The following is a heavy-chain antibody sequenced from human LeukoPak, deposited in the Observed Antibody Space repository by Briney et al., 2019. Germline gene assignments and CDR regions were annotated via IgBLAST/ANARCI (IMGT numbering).Heavy chain of an antibody. CDR2: ISNRGIII. J-gene: IGHJ4*02. CDR3: ARAENELSGSYPFGN. D-gene: IGHD1-26*01. Sequence: GGSLRLSCAASGFNFSATYMTWIRQAPGKGLEWVSYISNRGIIINYADSVKGRFTISRDNAKNSLYLQMNSLRVEDTAVYYCARAENELSGSYPFGNWGQGTLVTVSS. CDR1: GFNFSATY. V-gene: IGHV3-11*04.